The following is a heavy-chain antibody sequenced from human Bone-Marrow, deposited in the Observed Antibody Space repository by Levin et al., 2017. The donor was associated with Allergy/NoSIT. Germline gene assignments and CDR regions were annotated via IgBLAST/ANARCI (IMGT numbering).Heavy chain of an antibody. Sequence: SQTLSLTCTVSGGSISNYFWSWLRPPPGKGLEWIGYVYYSGSTKYNPSLKSRVTISVDTSKNQFSLKLNSVTAEDTAMYYCARDTATDETTYDSSGYYPFNVWGQGTMVTVSS. D-gene: IGHD3-22*01. CDR2: VYYSGST. CDR1: GGSISNYF. CDR3: ARDTATDETTYDSSGYYPFNV. J-gene: IGHJ3*01. V-gene: IGHV4-59*01.